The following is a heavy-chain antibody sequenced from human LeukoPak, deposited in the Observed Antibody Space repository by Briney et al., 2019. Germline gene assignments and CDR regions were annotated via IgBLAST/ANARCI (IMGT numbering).Heavy chain of an antibody. Sequence: GGSLRLSCAASGFTFSSYWMHWVRQAPGKGLVWVSRINSDGSSTSYADSVKGRFAISRDNAKNTLYLQMNSLRAEDTAVYYCARDPVLLYYYGMDVWGQGTTVTVSS. CDR2: INSDGSST. J-gene: IGHJ6*02. D-gene: IGHD1-26*01. V-gene: IGHV3-74*01. CDR3: ARDPVLLYYYGMDV. CDR1: GFTFSSYW.